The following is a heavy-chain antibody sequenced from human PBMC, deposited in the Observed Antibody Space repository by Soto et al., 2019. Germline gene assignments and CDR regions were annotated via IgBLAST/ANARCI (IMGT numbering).Heavy chain of an antibody. CDR1: GGSISSGGYY. CDR3: ARDGYYGMDV. J-gene: IGHJ6*02. Sequence: SETLSLTXTVSGGSISSGGYYWSWIRQHPGKGLEWIGYIYYSGSTYYNPSLKSRVTISVDTSKNQFSLKLSSVTVADTAVYYCARDGYYGMDVWGQGTTVTVSS. V-gene: IGHV4-31*02. CDR2: IYYSGST.